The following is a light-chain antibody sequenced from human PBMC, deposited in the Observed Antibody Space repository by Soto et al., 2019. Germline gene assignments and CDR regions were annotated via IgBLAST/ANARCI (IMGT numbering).Light chain of an antibody. V-gene: IGKV3-20*01. CDR2: GAS. Sequence: EIVLTQSPCTLSLSPGERATLSCRASQSVSSSYLAWYQQKPGQAPRLLIYGASSRATGIPHRFSGSGSGTDFTLTISRLEPEDFAVYYCQQYGSSLYTFGQGTKLEIK. CDR3: QQYGSSLYT. J-gene: IGKJ2*01. CDR1: QSVSSSY.